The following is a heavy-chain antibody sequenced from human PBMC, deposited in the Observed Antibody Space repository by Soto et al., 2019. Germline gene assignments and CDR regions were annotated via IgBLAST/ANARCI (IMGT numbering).Heavy chain of an antibody. Sequence: SVKVSCKAPGGTFGSQGIAWVRQAPGQGLEWMGGSIAMLGTPTYAKKVQGRATISADESLTSSYLELRSLRSEDTGVYFCARGAMANFDYWGQGTVVTVSS. CDR2: SIAMLGTP. J-gene: IGHJ4*02. CDR1: GGTFGSQG. D-gene: IGHD5-18*01. V-gene: IGHV1-69*13. CDR3: ARGAMANFDY.